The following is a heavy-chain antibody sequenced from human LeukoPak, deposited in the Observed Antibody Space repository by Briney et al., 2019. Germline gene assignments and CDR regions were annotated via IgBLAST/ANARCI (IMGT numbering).Heavy chain of an antibody. V-gene: IGHV1-46*01. CDR1: GYTFTKYF. J-gene: IGHJ5*02. CDR2: INPRGGST. D-gene: IGHD2-21*02. Sequence: GASVKVFCKASGYTFTKYFMHWVRQAPGQGLEWMGIINPRGGSTGYAQKFQGRITMTTDMSTRTVYMELSSLESEDTAVYYCARRDCVGDCYSNWFDPWGQGTLVTVSS. CDR3: ARRDCVGDCYSNWFDP.